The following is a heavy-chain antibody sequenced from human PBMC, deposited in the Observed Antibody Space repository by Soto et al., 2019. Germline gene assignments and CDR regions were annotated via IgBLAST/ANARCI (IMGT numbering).Heavy chain of an antibody. CDR1: GGAFSDFH. CDR3: AANWNFGLNF. J-gene: IGHJ4*02. Sequence: PGGSLSHCYIPSGGAFSDFHISLVRQAPGKGLEWISYISSSLGHTDYAESVKGRFTISRDNAKSSVFLEMSGLRSDDTAVYYCAANWNFGLNFWGQGTLVNVS. CDR2: ISSSLGHT. D-gene: IGHD1-1*01. V-gene: IGHV3-11*03.